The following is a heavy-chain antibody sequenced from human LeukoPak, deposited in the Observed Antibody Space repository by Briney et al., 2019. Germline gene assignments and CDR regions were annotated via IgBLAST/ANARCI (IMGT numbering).Heavy chain of an antibody. CDR2: ISGSGGTT. Sequence: GGSLRLSCAASGFTFSNAWMSWIRQAPGKGLEWVSVISGSGGTTYYADSVKGRFTISRDNSKNTLYLQMKSLRAEDTAVYYCAKEYYDFWSGYPDFWGQGTLVTVSS. D-gene: IGHD3-3*01. V-gene: IGHV3-23*01. CDR3: AKEYYDFWSGYPDF. J-gene: IGHJ4*02. CDR1: GFTFSNAW.